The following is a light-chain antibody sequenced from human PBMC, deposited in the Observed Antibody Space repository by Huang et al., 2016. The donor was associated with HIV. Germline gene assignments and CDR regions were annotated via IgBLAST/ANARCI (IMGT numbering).Light chain of an antibody. CDR2: GAS. Sequence: IQLTQSPSSLSASVGDRVTITCRASQGIRSPVAWYQLKPGKAPKLLIYGASTLRSGVPSRFSGSGSGTDFTLTISSLQPDDFASYYCQQLKTYPITFGQGTRLEIK. J-gene: IGKJ5*01. V-gene: IGKV1-9*01. CDR3: QQLKTYPIT. CDR1: QGIRSP.